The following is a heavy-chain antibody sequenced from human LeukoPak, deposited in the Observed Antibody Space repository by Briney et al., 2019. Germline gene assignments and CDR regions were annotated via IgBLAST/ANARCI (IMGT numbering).Heavy chain of an antibody. Sequence: PGGSLRLSCAASGFTFSTYVMSWVRQAPGKGREWVSAICGSGGRTYYVDSVKGRFTISRDNSKNTLYLQMNSLRAEDTAMYYCARGSAYYYESSDYLGFLLDFWGQGTLVTVSS. CDR3: ARGSAYYYESSDYLGFLLDF. D-gene: IGHD3-22*01. J-gene: IGHJ4*02. CDR2: ICGSGGRT. CDR1: GFTFSTYV. V-gene: IGHV3-23*01.